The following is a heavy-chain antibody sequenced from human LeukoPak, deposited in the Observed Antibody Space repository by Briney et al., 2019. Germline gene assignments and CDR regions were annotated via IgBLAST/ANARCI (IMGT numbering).Heavy chain of an antibody. CDR2: IRSSSYT. Sequence: GSLRLSCAASGFTFSSYSMNWVRQAPGKGLEWVSSIRSSSYTYYADSVKGRFTISRDNAKNSLYLQMNSLTPEDTAVYYCARAKDDFCDYWGQGTLVTVSS. CDR3: ARAKDDFCDY. CDR1: GFTFSSYS. J-gene: IGHJ4*02. V-gene: IGHV3-21*01. D-gene: IGHD3/OR15-3a*01.